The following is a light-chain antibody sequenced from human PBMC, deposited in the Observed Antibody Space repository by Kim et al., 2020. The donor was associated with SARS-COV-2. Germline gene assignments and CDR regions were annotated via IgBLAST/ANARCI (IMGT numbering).Light chain of an antibody. V-gene: IGKV1-17*03. CDR3: LQHDSYPLT. CDR1: QGISSY. J-gene: IGKJ4*01. CDR2: AAS. Sequence: DIQMTQSPSAMSASVGDRVTITCRASQGISSYLAWFQQKPGQVPKRLIYAASSLQSGVPSRFSGSGSGTEFILTISSLQPEDFATYYCLQHDSYPLTFGGGTKVDIK.